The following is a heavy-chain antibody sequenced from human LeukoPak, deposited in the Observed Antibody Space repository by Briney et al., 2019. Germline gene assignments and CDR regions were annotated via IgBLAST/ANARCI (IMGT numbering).Heavy chain of an antibody. CDR1: GGTFSSYA. Sequence: SSVKVSCKASGGTFSSYAISWVRQAPGQGLEWMGGIIPILGIANYAQRFQGRVTITADKSTSTAYMELSSLRSEDTAVYYCARDPLHEVPAPRPTNWFDPWGQGTLVTVSS. D-gene: IGHD2-2*01. V-gene: IGHV1-69*04. CDR3: ARDPLHEVPAPRPTNWFDP. CDR2: IIPILGIA. J-gene: IGHJ5*02.